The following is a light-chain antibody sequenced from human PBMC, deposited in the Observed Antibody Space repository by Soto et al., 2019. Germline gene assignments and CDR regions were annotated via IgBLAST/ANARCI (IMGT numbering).Light chain of an antibody. CDR1: QSVSDTY. CDR3: QFGTLVWT. J-gene: IGKJ1*01. CDR2: GAS. Sequence: EIVLTQSPGTLSLSPGERATLSCRASQSVSDTYLAWYQQKPGQPPRLLIYGASNRATGIPDRFSGSGSGTDFTCTVSRLEPEDFAVYYCQFGTLVWTFGQGTKVEIK. V-gene: IGKV3-20*01.